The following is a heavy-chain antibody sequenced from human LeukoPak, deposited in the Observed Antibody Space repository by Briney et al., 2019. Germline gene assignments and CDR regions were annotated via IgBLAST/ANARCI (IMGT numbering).Heavy chain of an antibody. CDR3: ARARGSYAFDS. CDR2: ISSSSSYI. CDR1: GFAFNSYV. Sequence: GGSLRLSCAASGFAFNSYVMHWVRQAPGKGLEWVSSISSSSSYIYYADSVKGRFTISRDNAKNSLYLQMNSLRAEDTAVYYCARARGSYAFDSWGQGTLVTVPS. J-gene: IGHJ4*02. D-gene: IGHD1-26*01. V-gene: IGHV3-21*04.